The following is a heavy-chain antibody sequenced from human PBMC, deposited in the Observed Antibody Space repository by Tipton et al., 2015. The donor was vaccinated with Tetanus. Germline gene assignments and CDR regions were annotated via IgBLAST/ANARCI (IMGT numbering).Heavy chain of an antibody. CDR1: GGSISSYY. D-gene: IGHD4-17*01. Sequence: TLSLTCTVSGGSISSYYWSWIRQPPGKGLEWIGYIYYSGGTNYNPSLKSRVTILVDTSKNQFSLKLSSVTAADTAVYYCARDTYYGDPLGYFDLWGRGTLVTVSS. CDR3: ARDTYYGDPLGYFDL. CDR2: IYYSGGT. V-gene: IGHV4-59*12. J-gene: IGHJ2*01.